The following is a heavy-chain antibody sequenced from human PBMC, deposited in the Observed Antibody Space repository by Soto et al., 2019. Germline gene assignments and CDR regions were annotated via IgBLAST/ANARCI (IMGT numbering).Heavy chain of an antibody. V-gene: IGHV3-48*02. J-gene: IGHJ4*02. Sequence: GGSLRLSCAASGFTFSSYSMNWVRQAPGKGLEWVSYISSSSSSTIYYADSVKGRFTISRDNAKNSLYLQMNSLRDEDTAVYYCARDRRNYSYGTKGGLFDYWGQGTLVTVSS. CDR1: GFTFSSYS. CDR2: ISSSSSSTI. D-gene: IGHD5-18*01. CDR3: ARDRRNYSYGTKGGLFDY.